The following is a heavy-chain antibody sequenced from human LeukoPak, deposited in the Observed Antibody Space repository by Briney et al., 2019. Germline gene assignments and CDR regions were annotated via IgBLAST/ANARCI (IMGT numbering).Heavy chain of an antibody. CDR3: VREVGRPKTFYFDS. Sequence: GGSLRLSCIAYGYLFSRDKMNWVRRATGKGVEWVAHISETIYYADSVQGRFTISRDNAKSSLYLQMSSLRAEDTAMYYCVREVGRPKTFYFDSWGRGTPATVSS. J-gene: IGHJ4*02. D-gene: IGHD3-16*01. CDR1: GYLFSRDK. V-gene: IGHV3-48*04. CDR2: ISETI.